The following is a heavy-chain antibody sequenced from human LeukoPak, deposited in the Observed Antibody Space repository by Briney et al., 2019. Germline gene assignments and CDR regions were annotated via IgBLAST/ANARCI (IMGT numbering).Heavy chain of an antibody. V-gene: IGHV4-34*01. J-gene: IGHJ4*02. CDR3: ARAVGYFDWLPLFDY. D-gene: IGHD3-9*01. CDR1: GGSFSGYY. Sequence: AETLSLTCAVYGGSFSGYYWSWIRQPPGKGLEWIGEINHSGSTNYNPSLKSRVTISVDTSKNQFSLKLRSVTAADTAVYYCARAVGYFDWLPLFDYWGQGTLVTVSS. CDR2: INHSGST.